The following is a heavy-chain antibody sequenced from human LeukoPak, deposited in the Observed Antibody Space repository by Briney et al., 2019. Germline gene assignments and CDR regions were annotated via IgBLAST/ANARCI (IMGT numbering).Heavy chain of an antibody. CDR3: AIGLYFYGMDV. CDR2: ISWNSGSI. CDR1: GFTFDDYA. J-gene: IGHJ6*02. V-gene: IGHV3-9*01. Sequence: PGRSLRLSCAASGFTFDDYAMHWVRQAPGKGLDWVSGISWNSGSIGYADSVKGRFTISRDNAKNSLYLQMNSLRAEDTAFYYCAIGLYFYGMDVWGQGTTVTVSS.